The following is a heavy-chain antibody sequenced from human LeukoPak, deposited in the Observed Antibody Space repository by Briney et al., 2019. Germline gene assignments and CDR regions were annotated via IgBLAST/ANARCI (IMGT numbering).Heavy chain of an antibody. Sequence: GSLRLSCAASGFTFSSYRMNWVRQPPGKGLEWIGEIYHSGSTNYNLSLKSRVTISVDKSKNQFSLKLNSVTAADTAVYYCARDYCTSTTCPNWFDPWGQGTLVTVSS. D-gene: IGHD2-2*01. CDR3: ARDYCTSTTCPNWFDP. J-gene: IGHJ5*02. V-gene: IGHV4-4*02. CDR2: IYHSGST. CDR1: GFTFSSYR.